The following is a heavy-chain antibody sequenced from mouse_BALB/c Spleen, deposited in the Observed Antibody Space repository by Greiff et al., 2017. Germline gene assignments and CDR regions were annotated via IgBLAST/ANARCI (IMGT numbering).Heavy chain of an antibody. D-gene: IGHD1-2*01. J-gene: IGHJ1*01. CDR1: GFTFSSYT. Sequence: EVKVVESGGGLVKPGGSLKLSCAASGFTFSSYTMSWVRQTPEKRLEWVATISSGGSYTYYPDSVKGRFTISRDNAKNTLYLQMSSLKSEDTAMYYCTRDLLRLRYFDVWGAGTTVTVSS. V-gene: IGHV5-6-4*01. CDR2: ISSGGSYT. CDR3: TRDLLRLRYFDV.